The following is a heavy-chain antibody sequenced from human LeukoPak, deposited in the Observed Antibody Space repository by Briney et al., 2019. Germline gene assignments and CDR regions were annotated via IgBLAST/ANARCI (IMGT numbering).Heavy chain of an antibody. V-gene: IGHV1-8*02. CDR1: GGTFSSYA. CDR2: MNPNSGNT. CDR3: ARGPMWYDFWSGYLASYYYGMDV. Sequence: GSSVKVSCKASGGTFSSYAISWVRQAPGQGLEWMGRMNPNSGNTGYAQKSQGRVTMTRNTSISTAYMELSSLRSEDTAVYYCARGPMWYDFWSGYLASYYYGMDVWGQGTTVTVS. J-gene: IGHJ6*02. D-gene: IGHD3-3*01.